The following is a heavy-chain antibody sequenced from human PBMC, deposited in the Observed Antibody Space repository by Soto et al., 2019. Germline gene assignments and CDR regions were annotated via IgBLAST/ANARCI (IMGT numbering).Heavy chain of an antibody. CDR3: ARVGAVAGTLGDY. CDR2: IIPIFGTA. J-gene: IGHJ4*02. V-gene: IGHV1-69*13. D-gene: IGHD6-19*01. Sequence: ASVKVSCKASGGTFSSYAISWVRQAPGQGLEWMGGIIPIFGTANYAQKFQGRVTITADESTSTAYMELSSLRSEDTAVYYFARVGAVAGTLGDYWGQGTLVTVAS. CDR1: GGTFSSYA.